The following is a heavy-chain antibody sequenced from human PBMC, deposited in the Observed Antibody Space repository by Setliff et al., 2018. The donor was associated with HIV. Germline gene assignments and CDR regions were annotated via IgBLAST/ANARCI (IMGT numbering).Heavy chain of an antibody. CDR1: GYTFINYD. CDR3: ARGADASGYFYREYFQH. D-gene: IGHD3-22*01. Sequence: ASVKVSCKASGYTFINYDINWVRQATGQGLEWMGGVVPTIHEATYAQKFQGRVTITADESATTVYMEMSGLTSEDTAIYYCARGADASGYFYREYFQHRGQGTLVTVSS. CDR2: VVPTIHEA. V-gene: IGHV1-69*13. J-gene: IGHJ1*01.